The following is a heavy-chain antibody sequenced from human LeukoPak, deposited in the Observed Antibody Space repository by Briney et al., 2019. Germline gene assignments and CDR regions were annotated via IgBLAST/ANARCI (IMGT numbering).Heavy chain of an antibody. J-gene: IGHJ4*02. CDR3: ARLYCGGDCYSGRFDY. D-gene: IGHD2-21*02. CDR1: GFTSSNYW. V-gene: IGHV3-74*01. CDR2: INRDGSST. Sequence: GGSLRLSCADSGFTSSNYWMHWVRQAPTKGLVWVSRINRDGSSTNYADSVRGRFTISRDNAKNTLYLQMNSLRAEDTAVYYCARLYCGGDCYSGRFDYWGQGTLVTVSS.